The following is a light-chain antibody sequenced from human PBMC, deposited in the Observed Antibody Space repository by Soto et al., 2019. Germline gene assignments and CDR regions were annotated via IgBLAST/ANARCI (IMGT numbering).Light chain of an antibody. CDR1: SSNLGINYD. J-gene: IGLJ2*01. CDR2: GNN. CDR3: QSYDSTTVI. Sequence: QSVLTQPPSVSGAPGQRVTISCTGSSSNLGINYDVHWYQQLPGTAPKLLIYGNNKRPSGVPDRFSGSKSGSSASLAITGLQAEDEADYYCQSYDSTTVIFGGGTQLTVL. V-gene: IGLV1-40*01.